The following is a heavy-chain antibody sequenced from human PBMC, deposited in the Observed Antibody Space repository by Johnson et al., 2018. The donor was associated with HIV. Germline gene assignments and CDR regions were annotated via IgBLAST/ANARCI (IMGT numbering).Heavy chain of an antibody. J-gene: IGHJ3*02. Sequence: VQLVESGGGLVQPGGSLRLSCAASGFTFNDYYMSWVRQAPGKGLEWVAVIYSGGKTYYADSVKGRFTISRDNAKNSLYLQMNSLRAEDTALYYSAKGVNTAMVLLGAFDIWGQGTMVTVSS. V-gene: IGHV3-66*02. CDR3: AKGVNTAMVLLGAFDI. CDR2: IYSGGKT. D-gene: IGHD5-18*01. CDR1: GFTFNDYY.